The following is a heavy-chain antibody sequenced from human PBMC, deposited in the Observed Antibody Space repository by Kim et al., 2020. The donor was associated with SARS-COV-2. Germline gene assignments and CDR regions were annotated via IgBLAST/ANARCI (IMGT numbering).Heavy chain of an antibody. CDR3: ARNSGYSSSWYGGYYYYGMDV. V-gene: IGHV2-70*01. D-gene: IGHD6-13*01. CDR1: GFSLSTSGMC. CDR2: IDWDDDK. Sequence: SGPTLVNPTQTLTLTCTFSGFSLSTSGMCVSWIRQPPGKAPEWLALIDWDDDKYYSTSLKTRLTISKDTSKNQVVLTMTNMDPVDTATYYCARNSGYSSSWYGGYYYYGMDVWGQGTAVTVSS. J-gene: IGHJ6*02.